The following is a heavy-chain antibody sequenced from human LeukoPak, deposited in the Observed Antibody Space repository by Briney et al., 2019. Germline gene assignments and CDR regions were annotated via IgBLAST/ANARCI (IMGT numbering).Heavy chain of an antibody. CDR3: VRPQAGDVIIVAAAN. CDR2: ISYEASKK. D-gene: IGHD2-2*01. CDR1: GFIFNTYG. Sequence: PGGSLRLSCAASGFIFNTYGMYWVRQAPGKGLEWVAYISYEASKKYYAESVKGRFTISRDNSKNTVYLQMTSLREDDTAVYHCVRPQAGDVIIVAAANWGQGTLVTVSS. V-gene: IGHV3-30*19. J-gene: IGHJ4*02.